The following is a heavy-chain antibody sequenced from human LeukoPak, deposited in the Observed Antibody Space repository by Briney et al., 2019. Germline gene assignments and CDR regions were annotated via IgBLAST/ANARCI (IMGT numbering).Heavy chain of an antibody. V-gene: IGHV5-51*01. CDR1: GSTFTSYW. D-gene: IGHD3-9*01. CDR3: ARPSYYDILTGYYSDAFDI. Sequence: PGESLQISCQGSGSTFTSYWIGWVRQMPGKGLEWMGIIYPGDSDTRYSPSFQGQVTISADKSISTAYLQWSSLKASDTAMYYCARPSYYDILTGYYSDAFDIWGQGTMVTVSS. J-gene: IGHJ3*02. CDR2: IYPGDSDT.